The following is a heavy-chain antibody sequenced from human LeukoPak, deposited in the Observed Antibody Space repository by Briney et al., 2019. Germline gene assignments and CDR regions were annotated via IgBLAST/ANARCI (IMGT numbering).Heavy chain of an antibody. Sequence: SVKVSCKASGGTFSSYAISWVRQAPGQGLEWMGRIIPIFGIANYAQKSQGRVTITADESTSTAYMELSSLRSEDTAVYYCAREGGTRPFDYWGQGTLVTVSS. D-gene: IGHD3-16*01. V-gene: IGHV1-69*13. CDR2: IIPIFGIA. J-gene: IGHJ4*02. CDR1: GGTFSSYA. CDR3: AREGGTRPFDY.